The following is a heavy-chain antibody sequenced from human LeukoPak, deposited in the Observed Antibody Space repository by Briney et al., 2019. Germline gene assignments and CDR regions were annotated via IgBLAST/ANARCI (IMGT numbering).Heavy chain of an antibody. CDR2: INPNSGGT. Sequence: ASVKVSCKASGYTFTGHFIHWVRQAPGQGLEWMGWINPNSGGTNYAQKFQGWITMTRDTSISTAYMELSRLRSDDTAVYYCARAASTYAFDIWGQGTMVTVSS. V-gene: IGHV1-2*04. J-gene: IGHJ3*02. CDR3: ARAASTYAFDI. CDR1: GYTFTGHF.